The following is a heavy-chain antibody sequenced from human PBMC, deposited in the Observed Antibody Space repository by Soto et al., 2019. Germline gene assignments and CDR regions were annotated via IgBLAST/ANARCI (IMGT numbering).Heavy chain of an antibody. CDR2: FYYSGST. V-gene: IGHV4-61*01. J-gene: IGHJ4*02. Sequence: SETLALTCTVSGGSVSGGSYFWSWVRQPPGKGLEWIGYFYYSGSTKYNPSLKSRVTILEDTSKNQFSLKLSSVTAADTAVYYCASTAHSSGWYSGGFDYWGQGTLVTXSS. D-gene: IGHD6-19*01. CDR3: ASTAHSSGWYSGGFDY. CDR1: GGSVSGGSYF.